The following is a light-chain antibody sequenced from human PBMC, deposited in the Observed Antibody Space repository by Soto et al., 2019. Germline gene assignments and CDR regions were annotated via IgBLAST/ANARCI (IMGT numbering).Light chain of an antibody. J-gene: IGKJ2*03. CDR3: QHYDSSAQYC. CDR2: GAS. CDR1: QSVDSNY. Sequence: EIVLTQSPGTLSLSPGERATLSCRASQSVDSNYLAWYQQKPGQAPSLLIYGASSMATGIPDTFSGSGSGRDFTVAISGLVPADGAVYYCQHYDSSAQYCFGQGTRLEIK. V-gene: IGKV3-20*01.